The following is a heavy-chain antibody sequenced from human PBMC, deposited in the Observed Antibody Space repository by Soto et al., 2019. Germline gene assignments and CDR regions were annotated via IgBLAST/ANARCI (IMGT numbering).Heavy chain of an antibody. J-gene: IGHJ2*01. V-gene: IGHV3-30*18. CDR3: AKDAHQHGGDWGFWDFDV. CDR2: ILHEGNRQ. D-gene: IGHD2-21*02. CDR1: GFGFSNYA. Sequence: QVQLVESGGGAVQPGGSLTVSCVASGFGFSNYAMHWVRQAPGQGLVWLGVILHEGNRQDLAASVKGRFTISRDNSMSTKFLHLDNVGPDDTAVYYWAKDAHQHGGDWGFWDFDVWGRGTLVTVSS.